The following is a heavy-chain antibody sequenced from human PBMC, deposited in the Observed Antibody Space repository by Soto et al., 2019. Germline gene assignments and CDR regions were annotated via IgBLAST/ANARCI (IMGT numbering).Heavy chain of an antibody. CDR2: IWYDGSNK. Sequence: QVQLVESGGGVVQPGRSLRLSCAASGFTFSSYGMHWVRQAPGKGLEWVAVIWYDGSNKYYADSVKGRFTISRDNSKNTLYRQMNSVRAEDTAVYYCARGGRTGVPAKPYFYYWGQGTLVTVSS. V-gene: IGHV3-33*01. CDR3: ARGGRTGVPAKPYFYY. CDR1: GFTFSSYG. J-gene: IGHJ4*02. D-gene: IGHD2-2*01.